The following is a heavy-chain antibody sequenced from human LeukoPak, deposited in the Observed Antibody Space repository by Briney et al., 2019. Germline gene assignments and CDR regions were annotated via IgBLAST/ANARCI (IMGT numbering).Heavy chain of an antibody. Sequence: SETLSLTCTVPGGSISSYYWSWIRQPPGKGLEWIGYIYYSGSTNYNPSLKSRVTISVDTSKNQFSLKLSSVTAADTAVYYCARDASSYAFDIWGQGTMVTVSS. J-gene: IGHJ3*02. V-gene: IGHV4-59*01. CDR1: GGSISSYY. CDR2: IYYSGST. CDR3: ARDASSYAFDI.